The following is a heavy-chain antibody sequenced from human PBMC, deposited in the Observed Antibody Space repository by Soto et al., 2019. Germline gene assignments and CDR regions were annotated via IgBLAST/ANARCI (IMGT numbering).Heavy chain of an antibody. CDR2: INPNSGGT. V-gene: IGHV1-2*04. CDR1: GYTFTGYY. Sequence: ASVKVSCKASGYTFTGYYMHWVRQAPGQGLEWKGWINPNSGGTNYAQKFQGWVTMTRDTSISTAYMELSRLRSDDTAVYYCARAVRRDDSSGYYPTYYFDYWGQGTLVTVSS. D-gene: IGHD3-22*01. J-gene: IGHJ4*02. CDR3: ARAVRRDDSSGYYPTYYFDY.